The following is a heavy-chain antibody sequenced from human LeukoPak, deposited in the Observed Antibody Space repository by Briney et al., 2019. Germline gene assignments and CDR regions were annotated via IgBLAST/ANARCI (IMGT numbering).Heavy chain of an antibody. CDR1: GGSISSYY. V-gene: IGHV4-59*01. D-gene: IGHD6-13*01. CDR3: ARSFASSSWYRLYNWFDP. Sequence: PSETLSLTCTVSGGSISSYYWSWIRQPPGKGLEWIGYIYYSGSTNYNPSLKSRVTISVDTSKNQFSLKLSSVTAADTAVYYCARSFASSSWYRLYNWFDPWGQGTLVTVSS. CDR2: IYYSGST. J-gene: IGHJ5*02.